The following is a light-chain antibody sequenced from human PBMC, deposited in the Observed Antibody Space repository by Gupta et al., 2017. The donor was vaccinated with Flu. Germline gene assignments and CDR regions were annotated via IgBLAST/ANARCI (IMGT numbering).Light chain of an antibody. V-gene: IGKV3-20*01. J-gene: IGKJ1*01. CDR3: QQGVSPPWT. CDR1: QSVSIAY. CDR2: GAS. Sequence: GTLCLSPGEPATLSCRARQSVSIAYIAWYQQTPGQAPRLLIYGASGRAADNPDRFSGSGSGTDFTLTISRLEPGDFAVYYCQQGVSPPWTFGQGTKVEIK.